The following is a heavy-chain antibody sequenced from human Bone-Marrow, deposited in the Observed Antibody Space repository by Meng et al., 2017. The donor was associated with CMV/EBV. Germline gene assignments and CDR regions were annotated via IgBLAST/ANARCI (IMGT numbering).Heavy chain of an antibody. D-gene: IGHD3-10*01. V-gene: IGHV3-13*01. CDR2: IGTAGDT. Sequence: GESLKISCAASGFTFSSYDMHWVRQATGKGLEWVSAIGTAGDTYYPGSVKGRFTISRDNAKNSLYLQMNSLRAEDTAMYFCARSPTQDLVRIFDFWGQGTLVTVSS. J-gene: IGHJ4*02. CDR1: GFTFSSYD. CDR3: ARSPTQDLVRIFDF.